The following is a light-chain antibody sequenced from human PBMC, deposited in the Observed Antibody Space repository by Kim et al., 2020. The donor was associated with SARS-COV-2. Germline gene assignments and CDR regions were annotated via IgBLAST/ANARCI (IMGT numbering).Light chain of an antibody. CDR1: QSVRDNY. J-gene: IGKJ5*01. CDR2: GTS. CDR3: QQYGSSIT. Sequence: EVLLTQSPGTLSLSPGDRATLSCRASQSVRDNYIAWYQQKPGQAPRLLIYGTSTRATGIPDRFSGSGSGTDFTLTISRQEPEDFAVYYCQQYGSSITCGQGTRLEIK. V-gene: IGKV3-20*01.